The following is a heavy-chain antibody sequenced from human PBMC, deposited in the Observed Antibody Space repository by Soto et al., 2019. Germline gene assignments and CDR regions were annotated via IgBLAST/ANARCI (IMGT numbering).Heavy chain of an antibody. V-gene: IGHV5-10-1*03. D-gene: IGHD2-2*01. CDR1: GYSFTSYW. Sequence: EVQLVQSGAEVKKPGESLRISCKGSGYSFTSYWITWMRQMPGKGLEWMGRIDPSDSYTNYSPSFQGHVTISADKSINTAYLQWSSLKASDTAMYYCARQDCSTTRCRPIDPWGQGTLVTVSS. J-gene: IGHJ5*02. CDR3: ARQDCSTTRCRPIDP. CDR2: IDPSDSYT.